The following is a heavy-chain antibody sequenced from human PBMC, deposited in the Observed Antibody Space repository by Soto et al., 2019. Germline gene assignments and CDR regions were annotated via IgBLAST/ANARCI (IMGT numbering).Heavy chain of an antibody. CDR2: ILYDGSNT. CDR1: GFTFSSYA. Sequence: QVQLVESGGGVVQPGRSLRLSCAASGFTFSSYAMHWVRQAPGKGLEWVAVILYDGSNTYYADSVKGRFTISRDNSKNTLNLQIHTLRAEDTAVYYCARSLAAAGTPLFEYCGQGTLVIVSS. D-gene: IGHD6-13*01. CDR3: ARSLAAAGTPLFEY. V-gene: IGHV3-33*05. J-gene: IGHJ4*02.